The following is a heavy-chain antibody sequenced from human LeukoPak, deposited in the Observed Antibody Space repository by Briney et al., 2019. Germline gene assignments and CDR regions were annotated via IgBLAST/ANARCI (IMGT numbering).Heavy chain of an antibody. CDR1: GGSISSSSYY. CDR2: IYYSGST. Sequence: SETLSLTCTVSGGSISSSSYYWGWIRQPPGKGLEWIGSIYYSGSTYYNPSLKSRVTISVDTSKNQFSLKLSSVTAADTAVYYCARGRDYDFWSGDWYFQHWGQGTLVTVSS. J-gene: IGHJ1*01. CDR3: ARGRDYDFWSGDWYFQH. V-gene: IGHV4-39*01. D-gene: IGHD3-3*01.